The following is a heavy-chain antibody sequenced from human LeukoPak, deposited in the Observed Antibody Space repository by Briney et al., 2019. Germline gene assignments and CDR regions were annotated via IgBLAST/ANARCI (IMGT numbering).Heavy chain of an antibody. V-gene: IGHV1-2*02. CDR3: ARAGHNSNSGGYDF. CDR1: GYTFIDHY. J-gene: IGHJ4*02. Sequence: GASVKVSCKPSGYTFIDHYLHWGRQAPGQGLESLGWIDPDTGDTNYPQKFQGRVTMTRDTSISTAYMELNTLRSDDTAVYYCARAGHNSNSGGYDFWGLGTLVTVSS. D-gene: IGHD3-22*01. CDR2: IDPDTGDT.